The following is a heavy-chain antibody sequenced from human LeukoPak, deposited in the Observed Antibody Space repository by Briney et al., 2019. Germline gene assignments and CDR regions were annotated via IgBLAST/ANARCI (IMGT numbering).Heavy chain of an antibody. V-gene: IGHV3-9*03. CDR1: GFTFDDYA. CDR2: ISWNSRSI. D-gene: IGHD5-12*01. J-gene: IGHJ3*02. Sequence: PGGSLRLSCAASGFTFDDYAMHWVRQAPGKGLEWVSGISWNSRSIDYADSVKGRFTISRDNAKNSLYLQMNSLRTEDMALYSCAKDLGYSAYGGAFEIWGQGTMVTVSS. CDR3: AKDLGYSAYGGAFEI.